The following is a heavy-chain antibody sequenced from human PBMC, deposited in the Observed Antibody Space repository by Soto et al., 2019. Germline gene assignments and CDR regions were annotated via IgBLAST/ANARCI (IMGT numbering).Heavy chain of an antibody. J-gene: IGHJ4*01. CDR2: IIPIFGTA. CDR1: GGTFSSYA. CDR3: ARSWRVEMSTIYYVDY. Sequence: SSVKVSCKASGGTFSSYAISWVRQAPGQGLEWMGGIIPIFGTANYAQKFQGRVTITADESTSTAYMELSSLRSEDTAVYYCARSWRVEMSTIYYVDYWGHGALVTVSS. V-gene: IGHV1-69*13.